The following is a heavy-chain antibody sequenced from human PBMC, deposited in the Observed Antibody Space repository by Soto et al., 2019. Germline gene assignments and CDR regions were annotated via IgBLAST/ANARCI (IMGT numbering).Heavy chain of an antibody. CDR1: GGSISSYY. CDR2: IYYSGST. Sequence: SETLSLTCTVSGGSISSYYWSWIRRPPGKGLEWIGYIYYSGSTNYNPSLKSRVTISVDTSKNQFSLKLSSVTAADTAVYYCARSSPGSGYPYYFDYWGQGTLVTVSS. D-gene: IGHD3-9*01. CDR3: ARSSPGSGYPYYFDY. V-gene: IGHV4-59*01. J-gene: IGHJ4*02.